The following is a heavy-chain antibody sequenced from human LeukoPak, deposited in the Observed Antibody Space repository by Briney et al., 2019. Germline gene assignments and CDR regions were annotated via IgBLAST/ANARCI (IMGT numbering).Heavy chain of an antibody. Sequence: TGGSLRLSCAASGFSFSNYVMTWVRQAPGKGLEWVSAIIGTGAGTYYADSVKGRFTISRDNSKNTLYLQMNSLRAEDTAVYYCAKGSPAIRYYCMYLWGKGTTVTVSS. V-gene: IGHV3-23*01. CDR1: GFSFSNYV. CDR2: IIGTGAGT. CDR3: AKGSPAIRYYCMYL. D-gene: IGHD2-21*01. J-gene: IGHJ6*03.